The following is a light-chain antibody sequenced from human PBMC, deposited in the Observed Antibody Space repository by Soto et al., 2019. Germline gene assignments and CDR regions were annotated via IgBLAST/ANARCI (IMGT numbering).Light chain of an antibody. CDR2: AAS. CDR3: QQLNSYTLT. CDR1: QGISSY. J-gene: IGKJ4*01. V-gene: IGKV1-9*01. Sequence: DIQLTQSPLFLSVSVGDRVTITCRASQGISSYLAWYQQKSGKAPKLLIYAASTLQSGVPSRFSGSGSGTDFTLTISSLQPEDFATYYCQQLNSYTLTFGGGTKVEIK.